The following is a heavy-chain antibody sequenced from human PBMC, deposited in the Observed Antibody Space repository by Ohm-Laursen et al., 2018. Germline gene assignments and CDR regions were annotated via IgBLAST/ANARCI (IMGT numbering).Heavy chain of an antibody. Sequence: SLRLSCAASGFTFSSYSLNWVRQAPGKGLEWVSSIGFSSSYIYYADSVKGRFTISRDKAKNSLYLQMNSLRAEDTAVYYCARDSSGSFYYYYGMDVWGQGTTVTVSS. CDR1: GFTFSSYS. CDR3: ARDSSGSFYYYYGMDV. J-gene: IGHJ6*02. CDR2: IGFSSSYI. V-gene: IGHV3-21*01. D-gene: IGHD3-22*01.